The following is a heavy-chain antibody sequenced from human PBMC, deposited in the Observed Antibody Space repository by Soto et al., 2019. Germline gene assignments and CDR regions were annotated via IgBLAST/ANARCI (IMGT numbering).Heavy chain of an antibody. D-gene: IGHD6-19*01. Sequence: SETLCLTCAVYGGYFRGYYLSWIRQPPGKGLEWIGEINHSGSTNYNPSLKSRVTISVDTSKNQFSLKLSSVTAADTAVYYCARPTRQWLGLRYYYGMDVWGQGTTVTVSS. CDR3: ARPTRQWLGLRYYYGMDV. J-gene: IGHJ6*02. V-gene: IGHV4-34*01. CDR1: GGYFRGYY. CDR2: INHSGST.